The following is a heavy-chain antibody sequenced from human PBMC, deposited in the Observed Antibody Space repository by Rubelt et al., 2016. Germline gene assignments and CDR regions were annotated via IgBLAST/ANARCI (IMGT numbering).Heavy chain of an antibody. J-gene: IGHJ4*02. CDR3: AKILGIPVAGPF. CDR2: IYSGGST. Sequence: QVQLVESGGGVVQPGRSLRLSCTASEFTFSSYSIHWVRQAPGEGLEWVSVIYSGGSTYYADSVKGRFTISRDNSKTTRYLKMNSRGAEDTAVYYCAKILGIPVAGPFWGQGTLVTVSS. V-gene: IGHV3-NL1*01. CDR1: EFTFSSYS. D-gene: IGHD6-19*01.